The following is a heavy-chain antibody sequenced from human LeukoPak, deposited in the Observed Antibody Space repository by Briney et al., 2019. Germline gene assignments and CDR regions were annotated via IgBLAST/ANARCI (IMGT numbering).Heavy chain of an antibody. Sequence: GESLKISCKGSGYSFTSYWIAWVRQLPGKGLEWMGIIYPDDSDTRYSPSFQGQVTITADKSISTAYLQWSSLKASDNAMYYCARQRRSSGWPNDYWGQGTLVTVSS. D-gene: IGHD6-19*01. CDR2: IYPDDSDT. CDR1: GYSFTSYW. J-gene: IGHJ4*02. CDR3: ARQRRSSGWPNDY. V-gene: IGHV5-51*01.